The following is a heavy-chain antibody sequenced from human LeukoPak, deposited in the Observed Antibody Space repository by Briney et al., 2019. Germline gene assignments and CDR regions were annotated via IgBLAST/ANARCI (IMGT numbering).Heavy chain of an antibody. V-gene: IGHV4-59*01. CDR1: GGSISSYY. CDR3: ARGYDSSGYYYPFDY. J-gene: IGHJ4*02. CDR2: VYYSGST. Sequence: SETLSLTCSVSGGSISSYYWSWLRQPPGKGLEWIGYVYYSGSTNYNPSLKSRVTISVDTSKNQFSPKLTSVTAADTAVYYCARGYDSSGYYYPFDYWGQGTLVTVSS. D-gene: IGHD3-22*01.